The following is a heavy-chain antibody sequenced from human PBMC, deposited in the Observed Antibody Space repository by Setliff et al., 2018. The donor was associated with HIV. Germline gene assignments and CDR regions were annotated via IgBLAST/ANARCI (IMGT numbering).Heavy chain of an antibody. V-gene: IGHV4-34*01. CDR1: SGSFSGYY. J-gene: IGHJ4*02. CDR3: AVGSQPRLAY. CDR2: INQGGTT. D-gene: IGHD5-18*01. Sequence: SETLSLTCAVYSGSFSGYYWSWLRQPPGRGLEWIGEINQGGTTNYNPSLKSQATISVDRSKNQFSLKLSSVTAADSAVYYCAVGSQPRLAYWGQGTLVTVSS.